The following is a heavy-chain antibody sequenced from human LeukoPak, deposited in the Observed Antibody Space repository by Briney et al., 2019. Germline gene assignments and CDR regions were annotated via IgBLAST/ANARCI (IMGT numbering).Heavy chain of an antibody. CDR2: MQFDESDE. D-gene: IGHD3-3*01. Sequence: GGSLRLSCAASGFNFNTYAMHWVRQAPGKGLEWVAFMQFDESDEKYANSVRGRFTISRDNLRNILYLHMNSLRGDDTAVYYGARCAFWSGFYPRYSWGQGTLVTVSS. CDR3: ARCAFWSGFYPRYS. J-gene: IGHJ4*02. CDR1: GFNFNTYA. V-gene: IGHV3-30*02.